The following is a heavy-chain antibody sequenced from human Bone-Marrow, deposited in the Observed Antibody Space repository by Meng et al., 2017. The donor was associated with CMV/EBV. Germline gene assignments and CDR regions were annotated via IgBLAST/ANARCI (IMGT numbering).Heavy chain of an antibody. CDR2: INVDGSIR. CDR1: GFTFRNNW. D-gene: IGHD1-1*01. J-gene: IGHJ3*01. CDR3: VREMWSNDV. V-gene: IGHV3-74*03. Sequence: GGSLRLSCVPSGFTFRNNWMHWVRQAPGKGLVWVTCINVDGSIREYADSVKGRLTISRDNAKDTLYLQMNSLRAEDTAVYYCVREMWSNDVWGRGTMVTVSS.